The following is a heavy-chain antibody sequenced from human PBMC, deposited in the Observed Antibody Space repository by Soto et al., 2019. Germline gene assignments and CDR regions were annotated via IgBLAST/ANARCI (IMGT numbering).Heavy chain of an antibody. CDR1: GFTFSNAW. Sequence: GGSLRLSCAASGFTFSNAWMNWVRQATGKGLEWVGRFKSKTDDGTTDYAAPVKGRFIISGDDSKNTLYLQMNSLKTEDTAVYYCTTDRNPRYTYPALDVWGQGTTVTVSS. J-gene: IGHJ6*02. CDR3: TTDRNPRYTYPALDV. V-gene: IGHV3-15*07. D-gene: IGHD5-18*01. CDR2: FKSKTDDGTT.